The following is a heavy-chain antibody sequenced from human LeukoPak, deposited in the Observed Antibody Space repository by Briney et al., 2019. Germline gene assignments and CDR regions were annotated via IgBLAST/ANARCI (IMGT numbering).Heavy chain of an antibody. V-gene: IGHV4-34*01. Sequence: SETLSLTCAVYGGSLSGYYWSWIRQPPGKGLEWIGEINHSGSTNYNPSLKSRATISVDTTKNQFSMKLSSVSAAGTAVYYCARNYNVLTGYPYYFDHWGQGILVTVSS. CDR2: INHSGST. D-gene: IGHD3-9*01. CDR3: ARNYNVLTGYPYYFDH. J-gene: IGHJ4*02. CDR1: GGSLSGYY.